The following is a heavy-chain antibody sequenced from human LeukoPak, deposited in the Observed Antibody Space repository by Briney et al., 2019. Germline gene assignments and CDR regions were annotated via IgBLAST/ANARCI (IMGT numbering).Heavy chain of an antibody. CDR3: ARGQWIQLWLLDY. CDR1: GGSFSGYY. V-gene: IGHV4-34*01. J-gene: IGHJ4*02. D-gene: IGHD5-18*01. CDR2: INHSGST. Sequence: PSETLSLTCAVYGGSFSGYYWSWIRQPPGKGLEWIGEINHSGSTNYNPSLKSRVTISVDTSKNQFSLKLSSVTAADTAVYYCARGQWIQLWLLDYWGQGTLVTVSS.